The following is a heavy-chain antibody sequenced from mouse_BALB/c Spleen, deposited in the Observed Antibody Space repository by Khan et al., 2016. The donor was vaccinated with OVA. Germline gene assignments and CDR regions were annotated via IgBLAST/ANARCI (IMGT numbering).Heavy chain of an antibody. J-gene: IGHJ2*01. CDR1: GYSITSDYA. V-gene: IGHV3-2*02. CDR2: ISYSGRT. Sequence: EVKLLESGPGLVKPSQSLSLTCTVTGYSITSDYAWNWIRQFPGNKLEWMGYISYSGRTSYNPSLKSRITITRDKSRNQLFLQLNSVTTDDTATYYCARSVTITTVVATDFDYWGQGTTLTVSS. D-gene: IGHD1-1*01. CDR3: ARSVTITTVVATDFDY.